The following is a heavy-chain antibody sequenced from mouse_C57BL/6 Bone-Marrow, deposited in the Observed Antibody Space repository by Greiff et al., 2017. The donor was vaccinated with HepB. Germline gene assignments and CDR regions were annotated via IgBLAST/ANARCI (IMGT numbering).Heavy chain of an antibody. CDR1: GFTFTDYY. CDR3: ASMGFAY. J-gene: IGHJ3*01. Sequence: EVKLMESGGGLVQPGGSLSLSCAASGFTFTDYYMSWVRQPPGKALEWLGFIRNKANGYTTEYSASVKGRFTISRDNSQSILYLQMNALRAEDSATYYCASMGFAYWGQGTLVTVSA. CDR2: IRNKANGYTT. V-gene: IGHV7-3*01. D-gene: IGHD1-1*02.